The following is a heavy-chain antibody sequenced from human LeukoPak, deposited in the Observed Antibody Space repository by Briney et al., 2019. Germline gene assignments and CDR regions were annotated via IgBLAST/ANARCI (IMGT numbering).Heavy chain of an antibody. CDR3: ARGRSGKYYYGSGSYYKSPKESKYNWFDP. CDR2: IYYSGST. V-gene: IGHV4-39*01. Sequence: TSETLSLTCTVSGGSISSSSYYWGWIRQPPGKGLEWIGSIYYSGSTYYNPSLKSRVTISVDTSKNQFSLKLSSVTAADTAVYYCARGRSGKYYYGSGSYYKSPKESKYNWFDPWGQGTLVTVSS. D-gene: IGHD3-10*01. J-gene: IGHJ5*02. CDR1: GGSISSSSYY.